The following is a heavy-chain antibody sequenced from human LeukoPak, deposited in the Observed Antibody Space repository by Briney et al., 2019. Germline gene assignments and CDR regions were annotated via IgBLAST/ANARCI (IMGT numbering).Heavy chain of an antibody. CDR3: AGDIRLGAHFDY. V-gene: IGHV1-2*02. Sequence: ASVTVSCKASGYTFSGYYIHWVRQAPGQGLEWMGWTNPNSGVTNYAQKFQGRLTMTRDTSISTAYMELSRLRFDDTAVYYCAGDIRLGAHFDYWGQGTLVTVSS. D-gene: IGHD3-16*01. J-gene: IGHJ4*02. CDR2: TNPNSGVT. CDR1: GYTFSGYY.